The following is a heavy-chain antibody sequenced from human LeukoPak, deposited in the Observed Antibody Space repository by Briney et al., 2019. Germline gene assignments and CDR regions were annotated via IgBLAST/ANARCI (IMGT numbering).Heavy chain of an antibody. CDR1: GYTFTSYG. CDR3: ATLDGGPWFGELRNYYGMDV. J-gene: IGHJ6*02. D-gene: IGHD3-10*01. Sequence: ASVKVSCKASGYTFTSYGISWVRHTPGQGLEWMGWISAYNGNTNYAQKLQGRVTMTTDTSTSTAYMELRSLRSDDTAVYYCATLDGGPWFGELRNYYGMDVWGQGTTVTVSS. CDR2: ISAYNGNT. V-gene: IGHV1-18*01.